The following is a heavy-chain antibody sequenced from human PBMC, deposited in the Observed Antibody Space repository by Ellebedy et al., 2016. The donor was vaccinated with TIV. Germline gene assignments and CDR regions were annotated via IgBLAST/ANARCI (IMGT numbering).Heavy chain of an antibody. J-gene: IGHJ4*02. V-gene: IGHV3-23*01. CDR2: ISHTGSRT. D-gene: IGHD6-19*01. CDR3: AKGRGGGSGSSAPRYYFDY. Sequence: PGGSLRLSCAASGFTFSSYAMSWVRQAPGKGLEWVSTISHTGSRTYYANSVEGRFIISRDNSKRTLYLQMNSPRAEDTAVYYCAKGRGGGSGSSAPRYYFDYWGLGTLVTVSS. CDR1: GFTFSSYA.